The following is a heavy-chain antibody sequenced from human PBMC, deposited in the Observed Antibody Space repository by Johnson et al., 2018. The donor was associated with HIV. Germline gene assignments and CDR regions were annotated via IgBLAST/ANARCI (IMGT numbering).Heavy chain of an antibody. V-gene: IGHV3-53*01. J-gene: IGHJ3*02. D-gene: IGHD2-21*01. CDR3: ARGGPYCGGDCAHTDAFEI. CDR1: GFTVSSNY. Sequence: VQLVESGGGLIQPGGSLRLSCAASGFTVSSNYMSWVRQAPAKGLEWVSVISSGGTTYYADSVKGRFTISRDNSKNTLYLQMNSLRAEDTALYYCARGGPYCGGDCAHTDAFEIWGQGTMVTVSS. CDR2: ISSGGTT.